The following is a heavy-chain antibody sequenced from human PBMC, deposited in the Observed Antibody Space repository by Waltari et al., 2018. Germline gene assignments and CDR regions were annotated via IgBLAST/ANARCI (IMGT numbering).Heavy chain of an antibody. J-gene: IGHJ4*02. D-gene: IGHD4-17*01. CDR3: ARGDYGSYYFDY. V-gene: IGHV4-34*01. CDR1: GGSFSGYY. CDR2: INHSGST. Sequence: QVQLQQWGAGLLKPSETQSLTCAVYGGSFSGYYWSWIRQPPGKGLEWIGEINHSGSTNYNPSLKSRVTISVDTSKNQFSLKLSSVSAADTAVYYCARGDYGSYYFDYWGQGTLVTVSS.